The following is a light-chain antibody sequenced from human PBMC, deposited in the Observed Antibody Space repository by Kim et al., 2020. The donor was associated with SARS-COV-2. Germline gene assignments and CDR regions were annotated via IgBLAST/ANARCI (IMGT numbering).Light chain of an antibody. J-gene: IGKJ4*01. V-gene: IGKV3-11*01. Sequence: EIVLTQSPATVSLSPGERATLSCRASQSINNYLAWYQQKPGQAPRLLIYDTSNRATGIPARFSGSGSGTDFTLTISSLEPEDSAVYYCQQRNKWPPLTFGGGTKVDIK. CDR2: DTS. CDR1: QSINNY. CDR3: QQRNKWPPLT.